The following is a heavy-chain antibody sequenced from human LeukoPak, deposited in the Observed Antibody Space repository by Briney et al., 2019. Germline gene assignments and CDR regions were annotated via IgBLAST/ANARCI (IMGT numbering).Heavy chain of an antibody. J-gene: IGHJ3*02. Sequence: SETLSLTCTVSGGSISSYYWSWIRQPPGKGLEWIGNIYTSGNTNYNPSLKSRVAISVDTSKNQSPLKLNFVTAADTAVYYCARPYSSGWSGAFDIWGQGTMVTVSS. CDR2: IYTSGNT. CDR1: GGSISSYY. V-gene: IGHV4-4*09. D-gene: IGHD6-19*01. CDR3: ARPYSSGWSGAFDI.